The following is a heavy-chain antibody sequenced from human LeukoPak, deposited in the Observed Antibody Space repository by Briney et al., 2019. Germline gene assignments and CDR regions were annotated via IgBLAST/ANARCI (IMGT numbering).Heavy chain of an antibody. Sequence: GESLKISCKAAGYSFTSYWIGWVRQMPGKGLEWMGIIYPGDSDTRYSPSFQGQVTISADKSISTAYLQWSSLKASDTAMYYCARPYSSGWYGGARDYWGQGTLVTVSS. CDR3: ARPYSSGWYGGARDY. CDR2: IYPGDSDT. CDR1: GYSFTSYW. D-gene: IGHD6-19*01. V-gene: IGHV5-51*01. J-gene: IGHJ4*02.